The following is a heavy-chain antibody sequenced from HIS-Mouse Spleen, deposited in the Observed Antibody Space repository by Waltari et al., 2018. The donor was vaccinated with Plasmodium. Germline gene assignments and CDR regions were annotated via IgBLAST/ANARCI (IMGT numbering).Heavy chain of an antibody. Sequence: EVQLVVSGGGLVQPGGALRRSCAASGFTCSSYWMSWVRQVPGKGLEWVANIKQDGSEKYYVDSVKGRFTISRDNAKNSLYLQMNSLRAEDTAVYYCASSWYWYFDLWGRGTLVTVSS. CDR2: IKQDGSEK. J-gene: IGHJ2*01. CDR3: ASSWYWYFDL. V-gene: IGHV3-7*01. D-gene: IGHD6-13*01. CDR1: GFTCSSYW.